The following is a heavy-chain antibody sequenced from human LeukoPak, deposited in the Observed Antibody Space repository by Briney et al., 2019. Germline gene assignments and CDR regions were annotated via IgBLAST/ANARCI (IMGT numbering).Heavy chain of an antibody. Sequence: SETLSLTCTVSGGSISSSSYYWGWIRQPPGKGLEWIGSIYYSGSTYYNPSLKSRVTISVDTSKNQFSLKLSSVTAADTAVYYCARDGARIAVAGTPPAGLDYWGQGTLVTVSS. D-gene: IGHD6-19*01. CDR1: GGSISSSSYY. CDR3: ARDGARIAVAGTPPAGLDY. V-gene: IGHV4-39*07. CDR2: IYYSGST. J-gene: IGHJ4*02.